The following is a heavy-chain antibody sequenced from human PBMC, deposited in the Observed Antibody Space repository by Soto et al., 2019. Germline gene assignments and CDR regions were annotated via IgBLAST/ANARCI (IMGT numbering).Heavy chain of an antibody. V-gene: IGHV4-59*01. D-gene: IGHD3-9*01. CDR1: GGSISNYY. CDR2: VYYSGST. CDR3: VRDYLLTGFDP. Sequence: SETLSLTCTVSGGSISNYYWTWVRQPPGKGLEWIGYVYYSGSTNYNPSLESRVTISIDASKNQFSLKMKSVTAADTAVYYCVRDYLLTGFDPWGQAALLTVSS. J-gene: IGHJ5*02.